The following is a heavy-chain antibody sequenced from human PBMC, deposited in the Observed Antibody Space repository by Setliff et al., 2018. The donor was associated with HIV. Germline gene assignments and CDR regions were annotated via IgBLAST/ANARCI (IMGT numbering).Heavy chain of an antibody. J-gene: IGHJ3*02. CDR3: AKRPGYGYPFHI. CDR2: IYYSGST. D-gene: IGHD5-18*01. Sequence: KPSETLSLTCSVSGGSVGSGSYYWSWIRQSPGKGLEWLGYIYYSGSTTYNPSLRSRVTISIDTSKNQFSLNLRSVTAADTAVYYCAKRPGYGYPFHIWGQGTMVTVSS. CDR1: GGSVGSGSYY. V-gene: IGHV4-61*01.